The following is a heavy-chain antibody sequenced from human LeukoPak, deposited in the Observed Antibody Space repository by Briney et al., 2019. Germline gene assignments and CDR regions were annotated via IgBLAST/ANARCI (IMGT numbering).Heavy chain of an antibody. Sequence: ASVKVSCKASGYTFTGYYMHWVRQAPGQGLEWMGWINPNSGGTNYAQKFQGRVTMTRDTSISTAYMELSRQRSDDTAVYYCASANDYVWGSYRRWAQGTLVTVSS. J-gene: IGHJ4*02. CDR1: GYTFTGYY. CDR3: ASANDYVWGSYRR. CDR2: INPNSGGT. V-gene: IGHV1-2*02. D-gene: IGHD3-16*02.